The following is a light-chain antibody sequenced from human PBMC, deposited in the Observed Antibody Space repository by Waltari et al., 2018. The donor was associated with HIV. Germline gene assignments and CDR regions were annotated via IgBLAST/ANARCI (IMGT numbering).Light chain of an antibody. J-gene: IGLJ2*01. V-gene: IGLV2-14*01. CDR2: EVS. CDR1: SSGSGGYKS. CDR3: GSSTSSSNMDV. Sequence: QSALTQPASVSGSPGQSITISCTGISSGSGGYKSVSWYQHPPGKAPKLILYEVSNRPSGVSNRVAGSKSGNTASLTISGLQAEDEADYYCGSSTSSSNMDVFGGGTKVTVL.